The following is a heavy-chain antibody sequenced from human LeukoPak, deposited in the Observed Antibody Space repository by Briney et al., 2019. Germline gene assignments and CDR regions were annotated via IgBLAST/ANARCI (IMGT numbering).Heavy chain of an antibody. CDR2: ISWNSGSI. CDR3: AKDYTAMVRGPDY. J-gene: IGHJ4*02. V-gene: IGHV3-9*01. D-gene: IGHD5-18*01. Sequence: SGGSLRLSCAASGFTFDDYAMHWVRQAPGKGLEWVSGISWNSGSIGYADSVKGRFTISRDNAKNSPYLQMNSLRAEDTALYYCAKDYTAMVRGPDYWGQGTLVTVSS. CDR1: GFTFDDYA.